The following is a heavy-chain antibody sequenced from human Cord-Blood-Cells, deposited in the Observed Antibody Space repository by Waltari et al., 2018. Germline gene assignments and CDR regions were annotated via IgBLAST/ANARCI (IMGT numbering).Heavy chain of an antibody. CDR3: AKGGIAASFDC. V-gene: IGHV3-9*01. Sequence: EVQLVESGGGLVQPGRSLRLSCAASGFTFDDYAMHWVRQAPGKGLEWVSGISWNSGSMGNADSVEGRFTISRDNAKNALYLQMNSLRAEDTALYYCAKGGIAASFDCWGQGTLVTVSS. J-gene: IGHJ4*02. CDR2: ISWNSGSM. D-gene: IGHD6-25*01. CDR1: GFTFDDYA.